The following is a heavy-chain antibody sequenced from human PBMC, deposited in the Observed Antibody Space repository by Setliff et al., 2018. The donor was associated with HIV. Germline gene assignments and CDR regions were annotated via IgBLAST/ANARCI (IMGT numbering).Heavy chain of an antibody. CDR3: ARASRWGSIPFDY. D-gene: IGHD2-21*01. CDR2: IYNSGGT. CDR1: GGSLSRGGYY. J-gene: IGHJ4*02. Sequence: ASETLSLTCTVSGGSLSRGGYYWSWTRQHPGKGLEWIGYIYNSGGTYYNPSLKSRITMSVDTSKNQFSLKLSSVTAADTAVYFCARASRWGSIPFDYWGQGTLVTVSS. V-gene: IGHV4-31*03.